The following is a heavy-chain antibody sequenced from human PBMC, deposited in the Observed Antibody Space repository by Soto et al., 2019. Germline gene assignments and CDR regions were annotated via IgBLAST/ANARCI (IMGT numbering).Heavy chain of an antibody. Sequence: SETLSLTCTVSGGSISSYYWSWIRQPPGKGLEWIGYIYYSGSTNYNPSLKSRVTISVDTSKNQFSLKLSSVTAADTAVYYCAGGYVRVDYYSMDVWGQGTTVTVS. D-gene: IGHD3-10*02. CDR3: AGGYVRVDYYSMDV. CDR1: GGSISSYY. CDR2: IYYSGST. V-gene: IGHV4-59*01. J-gene: IGHJ6*02.